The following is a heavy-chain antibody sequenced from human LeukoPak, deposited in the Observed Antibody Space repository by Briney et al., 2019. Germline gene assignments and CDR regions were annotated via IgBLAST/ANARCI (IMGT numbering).Heavy chain of an antibody. J-gene: IGHJ5*02. Sequence: GESLKISCAGSGYIFTSYWIGWVRQMPGKGLEWMGIIYPGDSDTRYSTSFQGQVTIAADKSISTAYLQWSSLKASDTAMYYCARCHNWNGVGWFDPWGQGTLVTVSS. V-gene: IGHV5-51*01. CDR1: GYIFTSYW. D-gene: IGHD1-1*01. CDR2: IYPGDSDT. CDR3: ARCHNWNGVGWFDP.